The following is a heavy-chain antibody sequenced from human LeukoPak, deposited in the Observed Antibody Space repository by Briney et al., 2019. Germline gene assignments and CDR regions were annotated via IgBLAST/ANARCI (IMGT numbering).Heavy chain of an antibody. CDR2: IYTSGST. CDR1: GGSISSYF. D-gene: IGHD3-10*01. CDR3: ARARGDMVRGVISYYYFDY. V-gene: IGHV4-4*07. Sequence: PSETLSLTCTVSGGSISSYFWSWIRQPAGKGLEWIGRIYTSGSTNYNPSLKSRVTMSVDTSKNQFSLKLSSVTAADTAVYYCARARGDMVRGVISYYYFDYWGQGTLVTVSS. J-gene: IGHJ4*02.